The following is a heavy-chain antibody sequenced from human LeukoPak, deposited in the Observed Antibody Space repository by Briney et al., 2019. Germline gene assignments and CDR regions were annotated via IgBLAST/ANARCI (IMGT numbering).Heavy chain of an antibody. Sequence: SSETLSLTCAVYGGSFSSYYWSWIRQPAGKGLEWIGRIYTSGSTNYNPSLKSRVTMSVDTSKNQFSLKLSSVTAADTAVYYCARDGPWIQLWFYQNWFDPWGQGTLVTVSS. J-gene: IGHJ5*02. CDR1: GGSFSSYY. V-gene: IGHV4-4*07. CDR2: IYTSGST. CDR3: ARDGPWIQLWFYQNWFDP. D-gene: IGHD5-18*01.